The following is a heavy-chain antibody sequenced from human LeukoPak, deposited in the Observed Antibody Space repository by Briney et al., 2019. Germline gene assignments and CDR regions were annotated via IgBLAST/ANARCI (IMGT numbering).Heavy chain of an antibody. Sequence: GGSLRLSCAASGVTVSSNYMSWGRQAPGKGLEWVSVIYSGGSTYYADSVKGRFTISRDNSKNTLYLQMNSRRAEDTAVYYSARDTDSSGYYNYWGQGTLVTVSS. D-gene: IGHD3-22*01. CDR3: ARDTDSSGYYNY. CDR2: IYSGGST. CDR1: GVTVSSNY. V-gene: IGHV3-53*01. J-gene: IGHJ4*02.